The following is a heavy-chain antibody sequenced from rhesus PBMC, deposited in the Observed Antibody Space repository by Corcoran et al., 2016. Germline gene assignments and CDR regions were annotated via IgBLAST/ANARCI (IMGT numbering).Heavy chain of an antibody. J-gene: IGHJ4*01. CDR1: GYSIRSNY. Sequence: QVQLQESGPGLVKPSETLSLTCAVSGYSIRSNYWSWIRQPPGKGLEWIGYIYGSSGSTYYNPSLKSRVTISTDTSKNQFSLKLSSVTAADTAVYYCARGQGYSGYSYFDYWGQGVLVTVSS. CDR2: IYGSSGST. V-gene: IGHV4-160*01. D-gene: IGHD5-30*01. CDR3: ARGQGYSGYSYFDY.